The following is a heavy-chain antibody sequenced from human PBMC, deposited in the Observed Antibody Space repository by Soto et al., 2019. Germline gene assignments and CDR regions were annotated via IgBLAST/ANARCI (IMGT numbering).Heavy chain of an antibody. V-gene: IGHV4-34*01. CDR3: ARTSRSPGTWYGMDV. CDR1: GGSFSGYY. Sequence: SETLSLTCAVYGGSFSGYYWSWIRQPPGKGLEWIGEINHSGSTNYNPSLKSRVTISVDTSKNQFSLKLSSVTAADTAVYYCARTSRSPGTWYGMDVWGQGTTVIVSS. J-gene: IGHJ6*02. D-gene: IGHD2-2*01. CDR2: INHSGST.